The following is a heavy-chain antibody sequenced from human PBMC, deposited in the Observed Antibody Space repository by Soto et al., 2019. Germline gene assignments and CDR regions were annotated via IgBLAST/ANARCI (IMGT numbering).Heavy chain of an antibody. CDR2: ISCSSSYI. J-gene: IGHJ6*02. Sequence: EVQLVESGGGPVKPGGSLRLSCAASGFTFNNYGMNWVRQAPGKGLEWVSSISCSSSYIYYADSVKGRFTISRDNAKNSLYLQMNSLRAEDTAVYYCARVVDYCDPYYYYGMDVWGQGTTVTVSS. CDR1: GFTFNNYG. D-gene: IGHD3-22*01. V-gene: IGHV3-21*01. CDR3: ARVVDYCDPYYYYGMDV.